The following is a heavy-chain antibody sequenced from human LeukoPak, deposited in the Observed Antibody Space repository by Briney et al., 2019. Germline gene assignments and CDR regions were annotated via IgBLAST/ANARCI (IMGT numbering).Heavy chain of an antibody. J-gene: IGHJ6*02. CDR1: GGSFSGYY. V-gene: IGHV4-34*01. Sequence: SETLSLTCAVYGGSFSGYYWSWIRQPPGKGLEWLGEINHSGSTNYNPSLKSRVTISVDTSKNQFSLKLSSVTAADTAVYYCARGRSSSRYYYYGMDVWGQGTTVTVSS. D-gene: IGHD6-6*01. CDR2: INHSGST. CDR3: ARGRSSSRYYYYGMDV.